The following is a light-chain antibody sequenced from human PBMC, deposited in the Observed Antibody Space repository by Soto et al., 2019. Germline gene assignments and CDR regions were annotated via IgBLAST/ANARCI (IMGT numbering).Light chain of an antibody. CDR3: GSFAGSXTYV. J-gene: IGLJ1*01. CDR1: SSDVCRYEY. Sequence: QSSLTQPRSVSGSPVQSVTISCTGTSSDVCRYEYFSWYKQHPGKSPKLIIYDVTERPAGVHDRFSGSKSVNTASLTISGLQAEDAADYSCGSFAGSXTYVVGGGTKVXV. CDR2: DVT. V-gene: IGLV2-11*01.